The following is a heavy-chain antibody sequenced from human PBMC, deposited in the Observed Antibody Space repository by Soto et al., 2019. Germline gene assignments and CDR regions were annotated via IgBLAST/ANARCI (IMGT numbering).Heavy chain of an antibody. J-gene: IGHJ4*02. CDR2: INPSGGST. CDR1: GYTFTSYY. Sequence: QVQLVQSGAEVKKPGASVKVSCKASGYTFTSYYMHWVRQAPGQGLEWMGIINPSGGSTSYAQKFQGRVTMTRDTSTSTVYMELSRLRSEDTAVYYCARDWAPGLATFPYFDYWGQGTLVTVSS. CDR3: ARDWAPGLATFPYFDY. D-gene: IGHD5-12*01. V-gene: IGHV1-46*01.